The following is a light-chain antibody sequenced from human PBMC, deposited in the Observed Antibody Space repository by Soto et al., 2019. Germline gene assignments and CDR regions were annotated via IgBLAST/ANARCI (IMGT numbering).Light chain of an antibody. CDR3: QHYNNWPLYT. Sequence: EIVMTQSPATLSVSPGERATLSCRASQSVCSNLAWYQQKPGQAPRLLIYGASTRATGIPARFSGSGSGTDITLTISSLQSEDVAFYYCQHYNNWPLYTFGQGTKLEIK. CDR1: QSVCSN. J-gene: IGKJ2*01. CDR2: GAS. V-gene: IGKV3-15*01.